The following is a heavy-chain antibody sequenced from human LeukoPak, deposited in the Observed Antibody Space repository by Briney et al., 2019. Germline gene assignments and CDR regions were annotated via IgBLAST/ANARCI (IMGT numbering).Heavy chain of an antibody. D-gene: IGHD3-22*01. Sequence: QPGASLRLSCAASGFTFSSYAMSWVRQAPGKGLEWVSAISGSGGSTYYADSVKGRFTISRDNSKNTLYLQMNSLRAEDTAVYYCAKVILYYYDSSGHYPNDYWGQGTLVTVSS. CDR2: ISGSGGST. CDR3: AKVILYYYDSSGHYPNDY. V-gene: IGHV3-23*01. CDR1: GFTFSSYA. J-gene: IGHJ4*02.